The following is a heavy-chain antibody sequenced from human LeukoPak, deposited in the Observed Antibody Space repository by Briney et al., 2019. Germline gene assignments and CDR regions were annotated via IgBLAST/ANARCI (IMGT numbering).Heavy chain of an antibody. CDR1: GYTFTSYG. V-gene: IGHV1-8*02. J-gene: IGHJ3*02. CDR3: ARGLDYYDSSGYYSGWAFDI. D-gene: IGHD3-22*01. CDR2: MNPNSGNT. Sequence: ASVKVSCKASGYTFTSYGINWVRQATGQGLEWMGWMNPNSGNTGYAQKFQGRVTMTRNTSISTAYMELSSLRSEDTAVYYCARGLDYYDSSGYYSGWAFDIWGQGTMVTVSS.